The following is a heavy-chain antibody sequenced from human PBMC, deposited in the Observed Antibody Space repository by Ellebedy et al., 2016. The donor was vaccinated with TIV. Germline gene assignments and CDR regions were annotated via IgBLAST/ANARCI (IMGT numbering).Heavy chain of an antibody. CDR1: GFNFGNYA. Sequence: GESLKISXAASGFNFGNYAMSWVRQAPGKGLQWVSYISSSSSTIYYADSVKGRFTISRDNAKNSLYLQMNSLRDEDTAVYYCARLVIYMDVWGEGTTVTVSS. V-gene: IGHV3-48*02. J-gene: IGHJ6*03. CDR3: ARLVIYMDV. D-gene: IGHD2-2*01. CDR2: ISSSSSTI.